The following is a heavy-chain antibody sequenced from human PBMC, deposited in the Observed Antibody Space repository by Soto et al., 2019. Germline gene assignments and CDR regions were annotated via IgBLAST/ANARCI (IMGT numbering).Heavy chain of an antibody. V-gene: IGHV4-4*07. D-gene: IGHD6-13*01. J-gene: IGHJ4*02. CDR1: GDSISSYY. Sequence: SETLSLTCAVSGDSISSYYWSWIRQPAGKGMEWIGRIHTTENTNYNPSLKSRVTMSIDTSKNQFSLKLSSLTAADTAVYYCARALSSAAGLYFDYWGQGTRVTVSS. CDR2: IHTTENT. CDR3: ARALSSAAGLYFDY.